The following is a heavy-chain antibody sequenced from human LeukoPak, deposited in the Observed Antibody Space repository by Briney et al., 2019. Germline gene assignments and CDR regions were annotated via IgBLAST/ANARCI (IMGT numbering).Heavy chain of an antibody. CDR1: GFTFSDFW. D-gene: IGHD6-13*01. Sequence: GGSLRLSCAASGFTFSDFWMSWVRQAPGKGLECVASTNEAGGDKYYVDSVKGRFTISRDNAKNSLYLQMNSLRAEDTAVYYCARFGRAAGGYFDYWGQGTLVTVSS. CDR3: ARFGRAAGGYFDY. J-gene: IGHJ4*02. V-gene: IGHV3-7*03. CDR2: TNEAGGDK.